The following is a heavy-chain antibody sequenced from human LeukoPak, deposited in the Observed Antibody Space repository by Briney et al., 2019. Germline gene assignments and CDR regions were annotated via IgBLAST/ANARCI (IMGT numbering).Heavy chain of an antibody. J-gene: IGHJ4*02. D-gene: IGHD3-16*01. CDR3: AIHGSDVISSFDY. CDR1: GGTFSSYA. V-gene: IGHV1-69*05. Sequence: ASVKVSCKASGGTFSSYAISWVRQAPGQGLEWMGGIIPIFGTANYAQKFQGRVTITTDESTSTAYMELSSLRSEDTAVYYCAIHGSDVISSFDYWGQGTLVTVSS. CDR2: IIPIFGTA.